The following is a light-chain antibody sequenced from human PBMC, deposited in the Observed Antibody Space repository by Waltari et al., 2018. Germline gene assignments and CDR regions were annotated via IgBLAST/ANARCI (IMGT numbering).Light chain of an antibody. CDR1: QSLLHSNGYNY. Sequence: DIVVTQSPLSLPVTPGEPASISCRSSQSLLHSNGYNYLDWYLQKPGQSPQLLIYLGSHRASGVPDRFSGSGSGTDFTLKISRVEAEDVWVYYCMQSLRALWTFGQGTKVEIK. J-gene: IGKJ1*01. CDR3: MQSLRALWT. V-gene: IGKV2-28*01. CDR2: LGS.